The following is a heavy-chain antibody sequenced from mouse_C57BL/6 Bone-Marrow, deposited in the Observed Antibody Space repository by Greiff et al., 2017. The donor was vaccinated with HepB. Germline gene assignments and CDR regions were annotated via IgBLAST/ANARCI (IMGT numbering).Heavy chain of an antibody. D-gene: IGHD1-3*01. J-gene: IGHJ4*01. CDR3: YIFSLLLHYYAMGY. V-gene: IGHV1-74*01. CDR1: GYTFTSYW. Sequence: VKLQQPGAELVKPGASVKVSCKASGYTFTSYWMHWVKQRPGQGLEWIGRIHPSDSDTNYNQKFKGKATLTVDKSSSTAYMQLSSLTSEDSAVYYCYIFSLLLHYYAMGYWGQGTSVTVSS. CDR2: IHPSDSDT.